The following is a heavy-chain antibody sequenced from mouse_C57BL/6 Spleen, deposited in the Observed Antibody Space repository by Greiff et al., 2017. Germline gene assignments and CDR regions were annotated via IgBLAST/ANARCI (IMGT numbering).Heavy chain of an antibody. V-gene: IGHV1-18*01. J-gene: IGHJ3*01. Sequence: VHVKQSGPELVKPGASVKIPCKASGYTFTDYNMDWVKQSHGKSLEWIGDINPNNGGTIYNQKFKGKATLTVDKSSSTAYMELRSLTSEDTAVYYCFLWPWFAYWGQGTLVTVSA. D-gene: IGHD1-1*02. CDR1: GYTFTDYN. CDR2: INPNNGGT. CDR3: FLWPWFAY.